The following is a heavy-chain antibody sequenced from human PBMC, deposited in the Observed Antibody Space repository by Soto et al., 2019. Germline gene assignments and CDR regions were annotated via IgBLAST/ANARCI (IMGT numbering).Heavy chain of an antibody. CDR1: GFTFDDYA. Sequence: EVQLVESGGGLVQPGRSLRLSCAASGFTFDDYAMHWVRQAPGKGLEWVSGISWNSGSIGDADSVKGRFTISRDNAKNSLYLQMNSLRAEDTALYYCAKDSVIDTWSGYFDWGQGTLVTVSS. CDR2: ISWNSGSI. CDR3: AKDSVIDTWSGYFD. V-gene: IGHV3-9*01. J-gene: IGHJ4*02. D-gene: IGHD3-3*01.